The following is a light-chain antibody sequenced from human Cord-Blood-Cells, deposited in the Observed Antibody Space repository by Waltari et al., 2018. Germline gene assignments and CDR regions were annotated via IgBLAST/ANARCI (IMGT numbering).Light chain of an antibody. CDR1: SSELGGYNY. CDR2: DVS. V-gene: IGLV2-14*01. J-gene: IGLJ3*02. CDR3: SSYTSSSTLV. Sequence: QSALTQPASVSGSPGQSITISCTGTSSELGGYNYVSWYQQHPGKAPKLMIYDVSNRPSGVSNRFSGSKSGNTASLTISGLQAEDEADYYCSSYTSSSTLVFGGGTKLTVL.